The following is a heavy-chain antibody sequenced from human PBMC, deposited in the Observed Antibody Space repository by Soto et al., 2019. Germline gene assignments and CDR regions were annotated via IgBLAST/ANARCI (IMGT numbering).Heavy chain of an antibody. V-gene: IGHV3-48*03. CDR3: ARANCSSTSCYRVYYYYGMDV. CDR2: ISSSGSTI. CDR1: GFTFSSYE. J-gene: IGHJ6*02. Sequence: EVQLVESGGGLVKPGGSLRLSCAASGFTFSSYEMNWVRQAPGKGLEWVSYISSSGSTIYYADSVKGRFTISRDNAKNSLYLQMNSLRAEDTAVYYCARANCSSTSCYRVYYYYGMDVWGQGTTVTVSS. D-gene: IGHD2-2*01.